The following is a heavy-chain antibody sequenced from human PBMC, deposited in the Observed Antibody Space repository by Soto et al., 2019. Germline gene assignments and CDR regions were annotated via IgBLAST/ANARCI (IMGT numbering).Heavy chain of an antibody. CDR3: ADMRGQWLPRD. V-gene: IGHV4-39*02. CDR2: INSGGRA. CDR1: GGSIRSSDYY. J-gene: IGHJ4*02. Sequence: QLQLQESGPGLVKPSETLSLTCTVSGGSIRSSDYYWGWIRQPPGEGLEWIGNINSGGRAYYYPYLRTRVTSWGDTAKEHFPLGLRAVTAADAAVYYCADMRGQWLPRDWGQGILVTVSS. D-gene: IGHD6-19*01.